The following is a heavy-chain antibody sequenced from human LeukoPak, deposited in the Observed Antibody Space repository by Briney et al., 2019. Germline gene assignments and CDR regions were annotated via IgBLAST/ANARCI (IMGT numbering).Heavy chain of an antibody. CDR1: GFTFSSYG. J-gene: IGHJ5*02. V-gene: IGHV3-30*18. D-gene: IGHD2-2*02. Sequence: GGSLRLSCAASGFTFSSYGMHWVRQAPGKGLEWGAVISYDGGNKYYADSVKVRYTIYRDNSKNTLYLQMNSLRGEDTAVYYCAKGQGTSCYTSSIAWGQGTLVTVSS. CDR2: ISYDGGNK. CDR3: AKGQGTSCYTSSIA.